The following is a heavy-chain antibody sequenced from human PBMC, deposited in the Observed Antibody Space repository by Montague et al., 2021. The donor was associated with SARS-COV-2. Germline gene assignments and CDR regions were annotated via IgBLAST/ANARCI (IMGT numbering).Heavy chain of an antibody. CDR3: ASGADDYYYAMDV. D-gene: IGHD3-10*01. CDR1: SGSISTYY. CDR2: VYYSGST. J-gene: IGHJ6*02. Sequence: TLSLTGTVSSGSISTYYWSWIRQPPGKGLEWMGYVYYSGSTNYNPSLKSRVTISVDTPKNQFSLKLRSVTAADTAVYYCASGADDYYYAMDVWGQGTTVTVSS. V-gene: IGHV4-59*01.